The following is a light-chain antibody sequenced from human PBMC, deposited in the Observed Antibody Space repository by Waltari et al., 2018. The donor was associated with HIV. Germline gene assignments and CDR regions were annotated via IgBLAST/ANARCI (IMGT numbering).Light chain of an antibody. CDR1: SSDVGGYNF. Sequence: QSALTQPASVSGSPGQSITISCTGTSSDVGGYNFVSWYQQYPGQAPKLLIYEVSYRPSGVSNRFSGSKSGNTASLTISGRQAEDEADYYCSSYKSSSIVVVFGGGTRLAVL. CDR3: SSYKSSSIVVV. V-gene: IGLV2-14*01. CDR2: EVS. J-gene: IGLJ3*02.